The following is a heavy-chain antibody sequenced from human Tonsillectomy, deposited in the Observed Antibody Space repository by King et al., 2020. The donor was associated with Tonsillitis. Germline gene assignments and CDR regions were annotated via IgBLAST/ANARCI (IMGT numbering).Heavy chain of an antibody. CDR1: SDSISNYY. CDR3: SREYSSFDY. J-gene: IGHJ4*02. Sequence: VQLQESGPGLVKPSETLSLTCTVSSDSISNYYWHWIRQPPGKGLEWIAFIYHTGSTSYNPSLKSRVTISIDKSKNQFSLILNSVTSADTAVYYCSREYSSFDYWGRGHLVPVSS. V-gene: IGHV4-59*01. CDR2: IYHTGST. D-gene: IGHD6-13*01.